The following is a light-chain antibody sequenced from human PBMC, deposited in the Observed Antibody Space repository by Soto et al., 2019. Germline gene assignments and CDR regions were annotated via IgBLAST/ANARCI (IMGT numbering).Light chain of an antibody. CDR2: KAS. Sequence: DSQKTQSPSTLSATVGDRVTITCRASQSISSWLAWYQQKPGKAPRLLIYKASNLESGVPSRFSGSGSGTEFTLTISILQPDDSATYYCQQYNDNWTFGQGTKV. CDR1: QSISSW. CDR3: QQYNDNWT. J-gene: IGKJ1*01. V-gene: IGKV1-5*03.